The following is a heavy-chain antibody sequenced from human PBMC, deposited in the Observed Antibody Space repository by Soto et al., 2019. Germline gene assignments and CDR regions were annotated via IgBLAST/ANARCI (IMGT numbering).Heavy chain of an antibody. Sequence: LRLSCAVSGFYFNNYGINWVRQAPGKGLEWVPSVSKSDYTYYSDSVKGRFTISRDNAKNSVSLQMNSLRPEDTAVYYCAREDSIIIPAVSDFWGQGTLVTVSS. J-gene: IGHJ4*02. CDR2: VSKSDYT. CDR3: AREDSIIIPAVSDF. V-gene: IGHV3-21*01. D-gene: IGHD2-2*01. CDR1: GFYFNNYG.